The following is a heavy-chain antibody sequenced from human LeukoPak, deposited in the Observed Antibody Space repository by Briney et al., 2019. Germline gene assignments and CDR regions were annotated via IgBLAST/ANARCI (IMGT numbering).Heavy chain of an antibody. CDR2: INSDGSST. Sequence: GGSLRLSCAASGFTFSSYRMHWVRQAPRKGLVWVSRINSDGSSTSYADSVKGRFTISRDNAKNTLYLQMNSLRAEDTAVYYCARREGYCSGGSCYFDYWGQGTLVTVSS. CDR1: GFTFSSYR. J-gene: IGHJ4*02. V-gene: IGHV3-74*01. D-gene: IGHD2-15*01. CDR3: ARREGYCSGGSCYFDY.